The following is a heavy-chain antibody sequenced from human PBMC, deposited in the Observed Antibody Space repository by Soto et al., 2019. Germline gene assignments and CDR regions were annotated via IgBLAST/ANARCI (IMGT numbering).Heavy chain of an antibody. CDR1: GGSISSYY. J-gene: IGHJ6*02. V-gene: IGHV4-4*07. Sequence: PSETLSLTCTVSGGSISSYYWSWIRQPAGKGLEWIGRIYTSGSTNYNPSLKSRVTMSVDTSKNQFSLKLSSVTAADTAVYCCASSARGFYCSSTSCYGYGMDVWGQGTTVTVSS. CDR2: IYTSGST. D-gene: IGHD2-2*01. CDR3: ASSARGFYCSSTSCYGYGMDV.